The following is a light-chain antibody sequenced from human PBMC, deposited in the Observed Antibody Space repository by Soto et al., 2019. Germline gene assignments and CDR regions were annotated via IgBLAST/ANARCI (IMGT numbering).Light chain of an antibody. Sequence: TQSPGTLSLSPGERVTLYCKASQRVSNSYLAWYQQRPGQAPRLLIYGAFSRAADAPDRFSGSESGTEFTLTIDRLAPEDSAVYFCQQYATSPRTFGQGTKVDIK. J-gene: IGKJ1*01. CDR3: QQYATSPRT. CDR1: QRVSNSY. CDR2: GAF. V-gene: IGKV3-20*01.